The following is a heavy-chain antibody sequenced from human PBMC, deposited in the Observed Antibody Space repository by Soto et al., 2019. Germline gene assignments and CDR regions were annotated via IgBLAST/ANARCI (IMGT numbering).Heavy chain of an antibody. CDR3: AREFYKRFGEYNWSDP. J-gene: IGHJ5*02. CDR1: GYTFTGYY. V-gene: IGHV1-2*02. Sequence: ASVKVSCKASGYTFTGYYMHWVRQAPGQGLEWMGWINPNSGGTNYAQKFQGRVTMTRDTSISTAYMELSRLRSDDTAVYYCAREFYKRFGEYNWSDPWGQATLVTVSS. D-gene: IGHD3-10*01. CDR2: INPNSGGT.